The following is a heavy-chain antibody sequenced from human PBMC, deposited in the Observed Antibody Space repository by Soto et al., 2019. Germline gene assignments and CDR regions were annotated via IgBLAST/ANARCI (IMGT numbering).Heavy chain of an antibody. Sequence: QVQLQQWGAGLLKPSETLSLTCAVYGGSFSGYYWSWIRQPPGKGLEWIGEINHSGSTNYNPSLKSRVTISVDTSKNQFSLKLSSVTAADTAVYYCARGIYYDILTGYYRDYYYMDVWGKGTTVTVSS. CDR2: INHSGST. CDR1: GGSFSGYY. D-gene: IGHD3-9*01. CDR3: ARGIYYDILTGYYRDYYYMDV. V-gene: IGHV4-34*01. J-gene: IGHJ6*03.